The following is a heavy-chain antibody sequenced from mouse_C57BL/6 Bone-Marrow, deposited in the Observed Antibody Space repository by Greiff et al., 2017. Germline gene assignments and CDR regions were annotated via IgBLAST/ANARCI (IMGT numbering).Heavy chain of an antibody. CDR1: GYTFTDYN. CDR3: SRYSNSLYAMDY. D-gene: IGHD2-5*01. Sequence: VQLQQSGPELVKPGASVKIPCKASGYTFTDYNMAWVKQSPGKSLEWIGDINPNNGGTIYNQKFKGKATLTVDKSSSTAYMELRSLTSEDTAVYYYSRYSNSLYAMDYWGQGTSVTVSS. V-gene: IGHV1-18*01. CDR2: INPNNGGT. J-gene: IGHJ4*01.